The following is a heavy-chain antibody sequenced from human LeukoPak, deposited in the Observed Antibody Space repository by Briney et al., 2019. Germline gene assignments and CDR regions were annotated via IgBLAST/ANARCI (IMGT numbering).Heavy chain of an antibody. V-gene: IGHV1-18*01. CDR1: GYTFTSYG. Sequence: ASVKVSCKASGYTFTSYGISWVRQAPGQGLEWMGWISAYHGNTNYAQKLQGRVTMTTDTSTSTAYMELRSLRSDDTAVYYCARDRGITMIVVGLFDYWGQGTLVTVSS. J-gene: IGHJ4*02. CDR3: ARDRGITMIVVGLFDY. D-gene: IGHD3-22*01. CDR2: ISAYHGNT.